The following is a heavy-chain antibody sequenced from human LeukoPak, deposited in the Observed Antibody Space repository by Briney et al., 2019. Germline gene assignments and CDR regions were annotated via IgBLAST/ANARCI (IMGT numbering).Heavy chain of an antibody. D-gene: IGHD3-10*01. Sequence: SETLSLTCTVSGGSIHSYWSWIRQPAGKGLEGIGRISGSGTITYNPALQSRLTLSIDTSKNQFSLKLMSVTAADTAVYYCARRLPRFGETNNGFDIWGQGTMVTVSS. CDR3: ARRLPRFGETNNGFDI. V-gene: IGHV4-4*07. J-gene: IGHJ3*02. CDR2: ISGSGTI. CDR1: GGSIHSY.